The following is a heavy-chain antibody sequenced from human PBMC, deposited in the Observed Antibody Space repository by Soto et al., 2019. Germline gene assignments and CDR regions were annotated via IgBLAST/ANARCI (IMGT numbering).Heavy chain of an antibody. CDR1: GGSISSYY. J-gene: IGHJ4*02. D-gene: IGHD2-8*02. V-gene: IGHV4-59*12. Sequence: SETLSLTCTVSGGSISSYYWSWIRQPPGKGLEWIGYIYHSGSTYYNPSLKSRVTISVDTSKNQFSLKLSSVTAADTAVYYCARDKITGLFDYWGQGTLVTVSS. CDR3: ARDKITGLFDY. CDR2: IYHSGST.